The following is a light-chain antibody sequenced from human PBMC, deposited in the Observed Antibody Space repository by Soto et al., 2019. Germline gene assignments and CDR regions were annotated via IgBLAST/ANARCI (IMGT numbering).Light chain of an antibody. J-gene: IGKJ5*01. V-gene: IGKV3-20*01. CDR2: GAS. CDR3: QQSYINPIT. Sequence: EIVLTQSPGTLSLSPGERATLSCRASQSVSSSYLAWYQQKPGQAPRLLIYGASSRATGIPDRFSGSGSGTDFTLTISRLEPEDCGTYYCQQSYINPITFGQGTRLEIK. CDR1: QSVSSSY.